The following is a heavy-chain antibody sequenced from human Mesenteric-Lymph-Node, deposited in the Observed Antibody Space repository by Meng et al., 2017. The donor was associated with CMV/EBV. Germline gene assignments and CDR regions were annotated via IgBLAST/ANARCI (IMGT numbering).Heavy chain of an antibody. Sequence: GSLRLSCTVSGGSISSYYWSWIRQPPGKGLEWIGYIYYSGSTNYNPSLKSRVTLSVDTPKNQFSLKLSFVTAADTAVYYWARIGITGDEGDYWGQGTLVTVSS. J-gene: IGHJ4*02. V-gene: IGHV4-59*08. CDR3: ARIGITGDEGDY. D-gene: IGHD7-27*01. CDR2: IYYSGST. CDR1: GGSISSYY.